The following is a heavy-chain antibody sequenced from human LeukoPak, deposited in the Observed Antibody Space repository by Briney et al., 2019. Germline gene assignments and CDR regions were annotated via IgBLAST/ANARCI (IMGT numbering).Heavy chain of an antibody. V-gene: IGHV3-21*01. CDR2: ISSSSSYI. CDR3: ARVGREVVPAANDAFDI. D-gene: IGHD2-2*01. J-gene: IGHJ3*02. CDR1: GFTFSSYS. Sequence: GGSLRLSCAASGFTFSSYSMNWVRQAPGKGLEWVSSISSSSSYIYYADSVKGRFTISRDNAKNSLYLQMNSLRAEDTAVYYCARVGREVVPAANDAFDIWGQGTMVTVSS.